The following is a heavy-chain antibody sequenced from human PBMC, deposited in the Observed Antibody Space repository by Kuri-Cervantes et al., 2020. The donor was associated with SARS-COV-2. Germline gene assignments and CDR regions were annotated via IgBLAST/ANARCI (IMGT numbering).Heavy chain of an antibody. J-gene: IGHJ4*02. V-gene: IGHV4-39*01. CDR3: ARHRKIRFLEWLSPFDY. CDR2: IYYSGST. D-gene: IGHD3-3*01. CDR1: GGSISSSSYY. Sequence: SETLSLTCTVSGGSISSSSYYWGWIRQPPGKGLEWIGSIYYSGSTYYNPSLKSRVTISVDTSNNQFSLKLSSVTAADTAVYYCARHRKIRFLEWLSPFDYWGQGTLVTVSS.